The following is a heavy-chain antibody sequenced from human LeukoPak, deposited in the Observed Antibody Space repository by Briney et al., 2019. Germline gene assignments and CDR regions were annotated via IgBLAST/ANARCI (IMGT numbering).Heavy chain of an antibody. J-gene: IGHJ5*02. Sequence: SETLSLTCTVSGGPISSYYWSWIRQPPGKGLEWIGYIYYSGSTNYNPSLKSRVTISVDTSKNQFSLKLSSVTAADTAVYYCARLGLPRSWFDPWGQGTLVTVSS. D-gene: IGHD5-18*01. CDR2: IYYSGST. CDR1: GGPISSYY. CDR3: ARLGLPRSWFDP. V-gene: IGHV4-59*08.